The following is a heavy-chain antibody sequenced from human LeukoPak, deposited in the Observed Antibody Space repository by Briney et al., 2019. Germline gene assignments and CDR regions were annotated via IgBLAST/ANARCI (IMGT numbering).Heavy chain of an antibody. CDR2: SGST. D-gene: IGHD3-22*01. CDR1: GGSFSGFY. J-gene: IGHJ1*01. Sequence: SDTLSLTCAVYGGSFSGFYWNWIRQPPGKGLEWIGSGSTYYNPSLKSRVTISVDTSKNQFSLKLSSVTAADTAVYFCASPRGDDSGGYYTWYFHHWGQGILVTVSS. CDR3: ASPRGDDSGGYYTWYFHH. V-gene: IGHV4-34*01.